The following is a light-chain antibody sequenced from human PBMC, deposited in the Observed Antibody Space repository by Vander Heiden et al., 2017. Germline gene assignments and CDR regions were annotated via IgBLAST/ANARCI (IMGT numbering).Light chain of an antibody. CDR2: WGS. J-gene: IGKJ2*01. CDR1: QSPLHRNGYNY. Sequence: DIVVTQSPLSLPVTPGEPASISCRSSQSPLHRNGYNYFHWFLQKPGQSPQLLIYWGSNRASGVPDRFSGSGSGRYFTLQISRVEAEDVGVYYCMQALQTPYTFGQGTKLVIK. V-gene: IGKV2-28*01. CDR3: MQALQTPYT.